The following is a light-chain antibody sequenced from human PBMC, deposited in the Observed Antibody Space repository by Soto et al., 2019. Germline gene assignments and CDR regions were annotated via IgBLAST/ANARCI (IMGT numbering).Light chain of an antibody. CDR2: EVS. J-gene: IGLJ1*01. V-gene: IGLV2-14*01. CDR3: SSYTTSSNYV. Sequence: VLTQPASVSGSPGQSITISCTGTSSDVGSYNFVSWYQQLPGKAPKLMIYEVSNRPSGVSNRFSGSKSGNTASLTISGLQAEDEADYYCSSYTTSSNYVFGSGTKVTVL. CDR1: SSDVGSYNF.